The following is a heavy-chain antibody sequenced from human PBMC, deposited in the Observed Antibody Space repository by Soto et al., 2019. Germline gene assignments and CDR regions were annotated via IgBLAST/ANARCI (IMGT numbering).Heavy chain of an antibody. CDR1: GFTFSSYS. V-gene: IGHV3-48*02. J-gene: IGHJ6*02. D-gene: IGHD5-12*01. Sequence: PGGSRRRSCAASGFTFSSYSMNWVRQAPGKGLEWVSYISSSSSTIYYADSVKGRFTISRDNAKNSLYLQMNSLRDEDTAVYYCAREGVAPLYYYYGMDVWGQGTTVTVSS. CDR3: AREGVAPLYYYYGMDV. CDR2: ISSSSSTI.